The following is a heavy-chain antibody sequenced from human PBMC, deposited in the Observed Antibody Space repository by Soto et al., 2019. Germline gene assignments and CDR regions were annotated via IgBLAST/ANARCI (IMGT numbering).Heavy chain of an antibody. CDR1: GGSFSAYY. CDR2: INHSGST. V-gene: IGHV4-34*01. Sequence: SETLSLTSAVYGGSFSAYYWTWIRQPPGTGLEWIGQINHSGSTNYNPSLKSRVTISVDTSKNQFSLKLTSVTAADTAVYYCARDKITGLFDYWGQGTLVTVSS. J-gene: IGHJ4*02. D-gene: IGHD2-8*02. CDR3: ARDKITGLFDY.